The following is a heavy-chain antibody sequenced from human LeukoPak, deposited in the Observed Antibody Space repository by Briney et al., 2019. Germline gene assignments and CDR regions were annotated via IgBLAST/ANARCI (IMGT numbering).Heavy chain of an antibody. CDR2: ISGSGGST. CDR1: GFTFSSYS. J-gene: IGHJ6*02. V-gene: IGHV3-23*01. CDR3: AKVPFIAARPSYYYYGMDV. Sequence: PGGSLRLSCAASGFTFSSYSMNWVRQAPGRGLEWVSAISGSGGSTYYADSVKGRFTISRDNSKNTLYLQMNSLRAEDTAVYYCAKVPFIAARPSYYYYGMDVWGQGTTVTVSS. D-gene: IGHD6-6*01.